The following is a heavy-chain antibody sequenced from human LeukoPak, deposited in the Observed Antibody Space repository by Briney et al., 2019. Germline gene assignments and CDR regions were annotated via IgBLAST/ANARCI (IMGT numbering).Heavy chain of an antibody. D-gene: IGHD2-2*01. V-gene: IGHV1-69*04. J-gene: IGHJ4*02. CDR2: IIPILGIA. Sequence: SVKVSCKASGGTFSSYAISWVRQAPGQGLEWMGRIIPILGIANYAQKFQGRVTITADKSTSTAYMELSSLRSEDTAVYYCAKGKYQLMPYYFDYWGQGTLVTVSS. CDR3: AKGKYQLMPYYFDY. CDR1: GGTFSSYA.